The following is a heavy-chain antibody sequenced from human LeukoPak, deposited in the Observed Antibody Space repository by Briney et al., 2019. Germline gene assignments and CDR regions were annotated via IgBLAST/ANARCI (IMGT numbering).Heavy chain of an antibody. Sequence: ASAKVSCKASGYTFTSYGISWVRQAPGQGLEWMGWISAYNGNTNYAQKLQGRVTMTTDTSTSTAYMELRSLRSDDTAVYYCARFTTNYYDSSGYYHYFDYWGQGTLVTVSS. CDR3: ARFTTNYYDSSGYYHYFDY. CDR1: GYTFTSYG. CDR2: ISAYNGNT. D-gene: IGHD3-22*01. V-gene: IGHV1-18*01. J-gene: IGHJ4*02.